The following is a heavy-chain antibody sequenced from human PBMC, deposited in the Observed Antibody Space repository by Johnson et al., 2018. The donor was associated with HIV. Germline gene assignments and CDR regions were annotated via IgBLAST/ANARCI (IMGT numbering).Heavy chain of an antibody. CDR3: AKDQWSSSWTNDAFDI. V-gene: IGHV3-33*06. CDR2: MGYDGSNK. J-gene: IGHJ3*02. D-gene: IGHD6-13*01. Sequence: QVQLVESGGGVVQPGRSLRLSCAASGFTFSTYGMHWVRQAPGKGLEWVAAMGYDGSNKYYADSVKGRFTISRDNSKNTLYLQMNSLRVEVTAVYYCAKDQWSSSWTNDAFDIWGQGTKVSVSS. CDR1: GFTFSTYG.